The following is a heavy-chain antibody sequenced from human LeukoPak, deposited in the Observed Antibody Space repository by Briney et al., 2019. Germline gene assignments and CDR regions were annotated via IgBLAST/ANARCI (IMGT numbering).Heavy chain of an antibody. CDR3: AREVDRSFGY. D-gene: IGHD1-26*01. V-gene: IGHV3-7*01. J-gene: IGHJ4*02. CDR1: GFTFSSYA. Sequence: GGSPRLSCAASGFTFSSYAMSWVRQAPGKGPEWVANINQESSEKYYVDSVRGRFTISRDNAKNSLSLQMNSLRVEDTAVYYCAREVDRSFGYWGQGNVVTVSS. CDR2: INQESSEK.